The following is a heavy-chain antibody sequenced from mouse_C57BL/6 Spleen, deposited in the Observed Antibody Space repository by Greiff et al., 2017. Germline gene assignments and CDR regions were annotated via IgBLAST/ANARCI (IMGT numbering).Heavy chain of an antibody. CDR1: GYTFTSYT. D-gene: IGHD2-4*01. V-gene: IGHV1-4*01. Sequence: QVQLQQSGAELARPGASVKMSCKASGYTFTSYTMHWVKQRPGQGLEWIGYINPSSGYTKYNQKFKDKATLTADKSSSTAYMQLCSLTSEDSAVYYCARSDDYGTGAMDYWGQGTSVTVSS. CDR3: ARSDDYGTGAMDY. J-gene: IGHJ4*01. CDR2: INPSSGYT.